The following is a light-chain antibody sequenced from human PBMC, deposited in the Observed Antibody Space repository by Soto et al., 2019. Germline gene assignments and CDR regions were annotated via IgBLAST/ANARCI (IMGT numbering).Light chain of an antibody. V-gene: IGKV1-5*03. CDR3: QQYNSYPTWT. J-gene: IGKJ1*01. CDR1: QSISSW. Sequence: DIQMTQSPSTLSASVGDRVTITCRASQSISSWLAWYQQKPGKAPKLLIYKASSLESGVPSRFSGSGSGTEFTLSISSLQTDDFATYYGQQYNSYPTWTCGQGTKVEIK. CDR2: KAS.